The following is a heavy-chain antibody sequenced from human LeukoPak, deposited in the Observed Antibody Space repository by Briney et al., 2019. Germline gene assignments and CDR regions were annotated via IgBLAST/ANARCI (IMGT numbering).Heavy chain of an antibody. V-gene: IGHV3-21*01. J-gene: IGHJ4*02. CDR2: ISSSSSYI. CDR3: ARDSTPWGEAGRDFDY. D-gene: IGHD3-16*01. Sequence: GGSLRLSCAASGFTFSSYSMNWVRQAPGRGLEWVSSISSSSSYIYYADSLKGRFTISRDDAKNSLYLQMNSLRAEDTAVYYCARDSTPWGEAGRDFDYWSQGALVTVSS. CDR1: GFTFSSYS.